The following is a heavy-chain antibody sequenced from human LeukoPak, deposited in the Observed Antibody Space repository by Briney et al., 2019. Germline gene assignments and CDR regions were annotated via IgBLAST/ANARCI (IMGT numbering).Heavy chain of an antibody. CDR2: VYHSGNT. D-gene: IGHD3-16*01. CDR3: ARAGGSIGRGPPSDS. V-gene: IGHV4-38-2*01. CDR1: GYSITSGYF. J-gene: IGHJ4*02. Sequence: SETLSLTCAVSGYSITSGYFWGWFRQPPGKGLEWIGNVYHSGNTYYNPSLKSRITISVDTSTNQFSLKLNSVTAADTAIYYCARAGGSIGRGPPSDSWGQGTLVTVSS.